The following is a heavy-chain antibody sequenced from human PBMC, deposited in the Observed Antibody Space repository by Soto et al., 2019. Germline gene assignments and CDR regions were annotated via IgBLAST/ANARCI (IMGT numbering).Heavy chain of an antibody. D-gene: IGHD4-4*01. CDR2: ISGTSSYT. V-gene: IGHV3-11*06. CDR1: GFSFSDYY. Sequence: QVQLVESGGGLVKPGGSLRLSCTASGFSFSDYYMSWIRQAPGKALEWISFISGTSSYTDYADSLKGRFTISRDNAKNSLYLQMNSLRAEDTAVYYCAIADDYSQYHAMAVWGQGTTVTASS. J-gene: IGHJ6*02. CDR3: AIADDYSQYHAMAV.